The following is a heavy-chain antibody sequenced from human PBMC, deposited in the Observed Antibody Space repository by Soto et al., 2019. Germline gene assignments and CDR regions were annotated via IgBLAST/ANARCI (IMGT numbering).Heavy chain of an antibody. CDR1: GFTFSSYA. V-gene: IGHV3-23*01. CDR3: AKDPTITAMIVVVITTSWFDP. Sequence: GGPLRLSCAASGFTFSSYAMSWVRQAPGKGLEWVSAISGSGGSTYYADSVKGRFTISRDNSKNTLYLQMNSLRAEDTAVYYCAKDPTITAMIVVVITTSWFDPWGQGTLVTVSS. J-gene: IGHJ5*02. CDR2: ISGSGGST. D-gene: IGHD3-22*01.